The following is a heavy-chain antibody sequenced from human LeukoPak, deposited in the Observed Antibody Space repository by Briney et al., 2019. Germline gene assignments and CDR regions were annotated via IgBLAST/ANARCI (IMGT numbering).Heavy chain of an antibody. CDR2: IYYSGST. CDR1: GGSISSGGYY. V-gene: IGHV4-31*03. CDR3: ARDRYCSGGSCWAWFDP. Sequence: KASETLSLTCTVSGGSISSGGYYWSWIRQHPGKGLEWIGYIYYSGSTYYNPSLKSRVTISVDTSKNQFSLKLSSVTAADTAVYYCARDRYCSGGSCWAWFDPWGQGTLVTVSS. D-gene: IGHD2-15*01. J-gene: IGHJ5*02.